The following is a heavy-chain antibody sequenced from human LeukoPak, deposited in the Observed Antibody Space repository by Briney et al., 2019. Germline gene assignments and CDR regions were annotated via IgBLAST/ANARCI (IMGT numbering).Heavy chain of an antibody. CDR1: GGSFSGYY. D-gene: IGHD3-22*01. J-gene: IGHJ4*02. V-gene: IGHV4-4*08. CDR3: ATGSDSSGYSNYYYFDY. Sequence: SETLSLTCAVYGGSFSGYYWSWIRQLPGKGLEWIGYIYTSGSTNYNPSLKSRVTISVDTSKNQFSLKLSSVTAADTAVYYCATGSDSSGYSNYYYFDYWGQGTLVTVSS. CDR2: IYTSGST.